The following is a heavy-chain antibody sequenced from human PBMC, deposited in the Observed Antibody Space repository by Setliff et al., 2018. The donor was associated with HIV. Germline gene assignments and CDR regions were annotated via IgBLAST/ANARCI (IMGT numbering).Heavy chain of an antibody. CDR2: VSGSNK. CDR1: GFTFRGYA. J-gene: IGHJ4*02. V-gene: IGHV3-23*01. CDR3: GKDRKDSGSYPYFDY. D-gene: IGHD1-26*01. Sequence: PGGSLRLSCAASGFTFRGYAMSWVRQAPGKGLEWVSAVSGSNKYYADSVKGRFTISRDNSKNTLSLQMNSLRAEDTAVYYCGKDRKDSGSYPYFDYWGQGILVTVSS.